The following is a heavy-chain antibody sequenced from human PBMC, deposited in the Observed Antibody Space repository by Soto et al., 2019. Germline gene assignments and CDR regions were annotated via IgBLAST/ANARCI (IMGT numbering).Heavy chain of an antibody. V-gene: IGHV3-30*18. CDR3: AKDLAGYVINYYYYGMDV. CDR1: GFTFSSYG. Sequence: GGSLRLSCAASGFTFSSYGMHWVRQAPGKGLEWVAVISYDGSNKYYADSVKGRFTISRDNSKNTLYLQMNSLRAEDTAVYYCAKDLAGYVINYYYYGMDVWGQGTTVTVSS. D-gene: IGHD5-18*01. J-gene: IGHJ6*02. CDR2: ISYDGSNK.